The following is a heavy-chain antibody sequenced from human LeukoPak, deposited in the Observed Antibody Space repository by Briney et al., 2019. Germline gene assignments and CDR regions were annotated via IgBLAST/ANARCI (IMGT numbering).Heavy chain of an antibody. CDR1: GYSISSGYY. CDR3: ARSYTDYAVSFFDH. D-gene: IGHD4-17*01. Sequence: NPSETLSLTCTVSGYSISSGYYWGWIRQPPGKGLEWIGSIYHTGGTNYNPSLKSRVTISVDRSKNQFSLNLNSVTAADTAVYYCARSYTDYAVSFFDHWGQGALVTVSS. V-gene: IGHV4-38-2*02. J-gene: IGHJ4*02. CDR2: IYHTGGT.